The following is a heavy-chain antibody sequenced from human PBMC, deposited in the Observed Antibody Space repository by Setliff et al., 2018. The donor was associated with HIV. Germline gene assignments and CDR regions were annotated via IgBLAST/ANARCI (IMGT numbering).Heavy chain of an antibody. J-gene: IGHJ6*02. Sequence: GASVKVSCKAPGNSFNGDFLNWVRQAPGQGLEWMGNIKLSSGGTKFAQKFQGRVTMTRDTSISTAYMELSGLTSDDSAVYYCARYLVVVPVAVGGLDVWGQGTTVTVSS. CDR2: IKLSSGGT. V-gene: IGHV1-2*02. CDR1: GNSFNGDF. D-gene: IGHD2-2*01. CDR3: ARYLVVVPVAVGGLDV.